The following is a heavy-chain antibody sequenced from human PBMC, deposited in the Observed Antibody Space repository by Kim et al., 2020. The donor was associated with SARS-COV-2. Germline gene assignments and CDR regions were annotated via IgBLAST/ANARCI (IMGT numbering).Heavy chain of an antibody. Sequence: SETLSLTCAVYGGSFSDYFWTWVRQPPGKGLEWIGKIHHSGSTNYNPFLKSRVTISVDTSKNQFSLKLSSVTAADTAVYYCVRGPGKDDILSGYYSFGDYWGQGTLVTVSS. J-gene: IGHJ4*02. CDR3: VRGPGKDDILSGYYSFGDY. CDR2: IHHSGST. D-gene: IGHD3-9*01. CDR1: GGSFSDYF. V-gene: IGHV4-34*01.